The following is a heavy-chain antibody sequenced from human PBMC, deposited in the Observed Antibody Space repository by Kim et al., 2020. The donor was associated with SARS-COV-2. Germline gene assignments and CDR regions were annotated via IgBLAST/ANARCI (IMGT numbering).Heavy chain of an antibody. V-gene: IGHV3-9*01. Sequence: DSVKARFTISRDTAKNSLYLQMNSLRAEDTALYYCAKDSSSWYLTGYFDYWGQGTLVTVS. D-gene: IGHD6-13*01. CDR3: AKDSSSWYLTGYFDY. J-gene: IGHJ4*02.